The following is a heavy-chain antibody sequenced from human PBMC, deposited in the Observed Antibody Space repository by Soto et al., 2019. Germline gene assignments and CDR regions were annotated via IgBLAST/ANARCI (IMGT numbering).Heavy chain of an antibody. V-gene: IGHV4-59*01. CDR2: IYSSGST. CDR1: GGSISSYC. D-gene: IGHD3-16*01. CDR3: ARSRLGPPNGGALDGFEDY. J-gene: IGHJ4*02. Sequence: SETLSLTCTASGGSISSYCWTWIRQPPGKGLEWIGYIYSSGSTNYNPSLESRVTMSLDTSKNQFSLKLTSVTSEDTAVYYCARSRLGPPNGGALDGFEDYWGQGTLVTVSS.